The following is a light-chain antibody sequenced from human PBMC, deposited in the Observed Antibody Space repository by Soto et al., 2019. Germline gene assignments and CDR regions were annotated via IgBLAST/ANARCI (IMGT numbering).Light chain of an antibody. CDR1: QSVNSN. CDR3: HQSNFWPQLT. V-gene: IGKV3-15*01. CDR2: DAS. J-gene: IGKJ4*01. Sequence: EIVMKQSPATLSVSPGERATLSCRASQSVNSNLAWYRQNPGQAPRLLISDASSRATGVPARLSGSGYRTEYPHNISSLQSSESGIYYYHQSNFWPQLTFDGGTKVEIK.